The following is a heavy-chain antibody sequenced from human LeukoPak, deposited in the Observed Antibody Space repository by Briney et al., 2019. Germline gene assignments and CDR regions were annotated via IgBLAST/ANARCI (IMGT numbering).Heavy chain of an antibody. CDR1: GLNNFSTYW. CDR3: ARRDYYDSSGYSPLFDY. Sequence: GGSLRLSCAASGLNNFSTYWMTLVRQAPGKGLEWVSGMSGNGGTTYYADSVKGRFTISRDNSKNTLYLQTNNLRAEDTAVYYCARRDYYDSSGYSPLFDYWGQGTLVTVSS. V-gene: IGHV3-23*01. D-gene: IGHD3-22*01. CDR2: MSGNGGTT. J-gene: IGHJ4*02.